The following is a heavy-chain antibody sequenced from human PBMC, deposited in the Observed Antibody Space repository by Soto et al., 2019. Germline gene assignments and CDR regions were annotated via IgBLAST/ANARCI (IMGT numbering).Heavy chain of an antibody. J-gene: IGHJ3*02. CDR3: ARESIAVAAAFDI. CDR2: ISSSGSNI. D-gene: IGHD6-19*01. CDR1: GFTFSDYY. Sequence: GGSLRLSCAASGFTFSDYYMSWIRQAPGKGLEWVSYISSSGSNIYYADSVKGRFTISRDNAKNSLYLQMNSLRAEDTAVYYCARESIAVAAAFDIWGQGTMVTVSS. V-gene: IGHV3-11*04.